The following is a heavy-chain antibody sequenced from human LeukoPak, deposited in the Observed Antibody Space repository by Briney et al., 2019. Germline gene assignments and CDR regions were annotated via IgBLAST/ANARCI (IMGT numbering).Heavy chain of an antibody. Sequence: PGGSLRLSCAASGFTFSSYEMNWVRQAPGKGLEWVSYISSSGSTIYYADSVKGRFTISRDNAKNSLYLQMNSLRAEDTAVYYCASANVVWSGWYYYYYMDVWGKGTTVTVSS. D-gene: IGHD4/OR15-4a*01. CDR2: ISSSGSTI. V-gene: IGHV3-48*03. CDR3: ASANVVWSGWYYYYYMDV. CDR1: GFTFSSYE. J-gene: IGHJ6*03.